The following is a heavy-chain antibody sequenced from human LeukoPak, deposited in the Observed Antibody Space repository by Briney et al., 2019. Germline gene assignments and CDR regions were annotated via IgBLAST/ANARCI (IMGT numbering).Heavy chain of an antibody. CDR2: INPNSGGT. V-gene: IGHV1-2*02. CDR3: ARVSRYYYDSSGHYYMDV. D-gene: IGHD3-22*01. CDR1: GYTFTGYY. Sequence: ASVKVSCKASGYTFTGYYMHWVRQAPGQGLEWMGWINPNSGGTNYAQKFQGRVTITRNTSISTAYMELSSLRSEDTAVYYCARVSRYYYDSSGHYYMDVWGKGTTVTVSS. J-gene: IGHJ6*03.